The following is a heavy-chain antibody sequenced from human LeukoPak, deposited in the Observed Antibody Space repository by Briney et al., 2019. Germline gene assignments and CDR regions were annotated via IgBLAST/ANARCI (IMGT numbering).Heavy chain of an antibody. CDR2: ISGSGGST. D-gene: IGHD6-13*01. J-gene: IGHJ4*02. V-gene: IGHV3-23*01. CDR1: GFTFSSYA. CDR3: AKDRGEQLVPTGLFDY. Sequence: PGGSLRLSCAASGFTFSSYAMSWVRQAPAKGLEWVSAISGSGGSTYYADSVKGRFTISRDNSKNTLYLQMNSLRAEDTAVCYCAKDRGEQLVPTGLFDYWGQGTLVTVSS.